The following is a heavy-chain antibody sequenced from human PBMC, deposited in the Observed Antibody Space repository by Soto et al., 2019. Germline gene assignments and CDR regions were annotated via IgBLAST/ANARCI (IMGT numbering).Heavy chain of an antibody. D-gene: IGHD2-15*01. J-gene: IGHJ4*02. CDR3: ARAGAATLSDY. CDR1: GGSISNYY. V-gene: IGHV4-59*01. CDR2: MYYSGST. Sequence: QVQLQESGPGLVKPSETLSLTCTVSGGSISNYYWSWIRQSPGKGLEWIGYMYYSGSTNYNPSLKSRVTISVDTSKNQFSLKLRSVTAADTAVYYCARAGAATLSDYWGQGTLVTVSS.